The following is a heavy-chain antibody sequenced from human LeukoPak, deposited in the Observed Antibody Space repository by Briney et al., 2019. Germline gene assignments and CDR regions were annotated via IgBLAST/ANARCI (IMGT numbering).Heavy chain of an antibody. CDR2: ISYDGSNK. Sequence: PGRSLRLSCAASGSTFSSYGMHWVRQAPGKGLEWVAVISYDGSNKYYADSVKGRFTISRDNSKNTLYLQMNSLRAEDTAVYYCVFEGRADAFDIWGQGTMVTVSS. CDR3: VFEGRADAFDI. CDR1: GSTFSSYG. J-gene: IGHJ3*02. D-gene: IGHD3-10*01. V-gene: IGHV3-30*03.